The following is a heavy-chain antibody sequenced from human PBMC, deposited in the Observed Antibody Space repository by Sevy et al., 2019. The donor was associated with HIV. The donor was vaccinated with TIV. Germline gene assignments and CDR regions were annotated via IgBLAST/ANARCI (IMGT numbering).Heavy chain of an antibody. CDR1: GGTLSSYA. Sequence: ASVKVSCKASGGTLSSYAISWVRQAPGQGLEWMGGTIPIFGTANYAQKFQGRVTITADKSTSTAYMELSSLRSEDTAVYYCARVLLYCSGGSCYGGCFDYWGQGTLVTVSS. V-gene: IGHV1-69*06. CDR2: TIPIFGTA. D-gene: IGHD2-15*01. CDR3: ARVLLYCSGGSCYGGCFDY. J-gene: IGHJ4*02.